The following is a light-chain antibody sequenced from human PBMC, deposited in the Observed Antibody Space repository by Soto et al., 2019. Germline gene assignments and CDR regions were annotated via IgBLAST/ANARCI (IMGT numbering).Light chain of an antibody. Sequence: DIQMTQSPSSVSASVGDRVTITCRASQAIDSWLAWYQQKPGEAPKLLISDVSTLQSGVPGRFRGSGSETEFTLTITYVQPEDFATYYCQQGYSIHALTFGGGTKVDIK. CDR1: QAIDSW. CDR2: DVS. V-gene: IGKV1-12*01. CDR3: QQGYSIHALT. J-gene: IGKJ4*01.